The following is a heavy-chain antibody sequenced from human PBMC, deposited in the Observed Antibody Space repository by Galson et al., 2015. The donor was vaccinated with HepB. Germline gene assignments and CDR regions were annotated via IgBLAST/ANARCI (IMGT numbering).Heavy chain of an antibody. J-gene: IGHJ4*02. V-gene: IGHV3-30*18. CDR3: AKDPKDLWSQLAKGGSYFDY. D-gene: IGHD3-3*01. CDR2: ISYDGSNK. Sequence: SLRLSCAASGFTFSSYGMHWVRQAPGKGLEWVAVISYDGSNKYYADSVKGRFTISRDNSKNTLYLQMNSLRAEDTAVYYCAKDPKDLWSQLAKGGSYFDYWGQGTLVTVSS. CDR1: GFTFSSYG.